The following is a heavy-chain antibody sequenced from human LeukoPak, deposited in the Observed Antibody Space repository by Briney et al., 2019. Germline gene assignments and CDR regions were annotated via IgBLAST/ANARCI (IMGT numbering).Heavy chain of an antibody. CDR3: AREGRGASADY. V-gene: IGHV1-46*01. Sequence: ASVKVSCKASGYTFTSYYMHWVRQAPGQGLEWMGIINPSGGSTSYAQKFQGRVTMTRDMSTSTVYMELSSLKSEDTAVYYCAREGRGASADYWGQGTLVTVSS. CDR2: INPSGGST. J-gene: IGHJ4*02. CDR1: GYTFTSYY.